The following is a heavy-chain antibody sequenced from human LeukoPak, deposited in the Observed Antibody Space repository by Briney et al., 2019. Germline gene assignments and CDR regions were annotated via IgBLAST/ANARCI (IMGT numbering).Heavy chain of an antibody. CDR1: GFTVSSNY. CDR2: IHSGGTT. J-gene: IGHJ4*02. CDR3: AKDLTGIVAAAGTFDY. D-gene: IGHD6-13*01. V-gene: IGHV3-66*01. Sequence: GGSLRLSCAASGFTVSSNYMSWVRQAPGKGLEWVSVIHSGGTTYYADSVKDRFTISRDNSKNTLYLQMNSLRAEDTAVYYCAKDLTGIVAAAGTFDYWGQGTLVTVSS.